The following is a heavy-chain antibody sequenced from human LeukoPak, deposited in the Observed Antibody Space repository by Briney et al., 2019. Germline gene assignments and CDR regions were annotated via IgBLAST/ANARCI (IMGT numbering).Heavy chain of an antibody. D-gene: IGHD2-15*01. CDR2: INHSGST. Sequence: PSETLSLTCTVSGGSISSGDYYWSWIRQPPGKGLEWFGEINHSGSTNYNPSLKSRVTISVDTSKNQFSLKLSSVTAADAAVYYCARVSQYCTGGTCYSHDAFDIWGQGTMVTVSS. V-gene: IGHV4-39*07. CDR1: GGSISSGDYY. CDR3: ARVSQYCTGGTCYSHDAFDI. J-gene: IGHJ3*02.